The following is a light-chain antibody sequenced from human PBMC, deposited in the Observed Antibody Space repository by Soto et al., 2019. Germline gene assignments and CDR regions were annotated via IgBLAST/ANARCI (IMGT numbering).Light chain of an antibody. CDR1: QTIRRS. CDR3: QQYNNWPQT. CDR2: GAS. J-gene: IGKJ1*01. Sequence: EVVMTQSPATLSVSLGERATLSCRASQTIRRSLAWYQQKPGQAPRRLIYGASTRGTDIPARFGGSGSGTEFTRTIRSLQSEDSAIYYCQQYNNWPQTFGQGTKVEIK. V-gene: IGKV3-15*01.